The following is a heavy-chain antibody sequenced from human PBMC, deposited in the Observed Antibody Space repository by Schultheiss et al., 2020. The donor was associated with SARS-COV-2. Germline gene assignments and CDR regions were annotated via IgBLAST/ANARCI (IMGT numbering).Heavy chain of an antibody. J-gene: IGHJ5*02. D-gene: IGHD3-16*01. V-gene: IGHV4-34*01. CDR1: AGSFSDYY. Sequence: SQTLSLTCAVSAGSFSDYYWGWIRQPPGKGLQWIGEINHSGSTNYNPSLKSRVTISADTSKNQFSLKLRSVTAADTAVYYCAREGGWFDPWGQGTLVTVSS. CDR3: AREGGWFDP. CDR2: INHSGST.